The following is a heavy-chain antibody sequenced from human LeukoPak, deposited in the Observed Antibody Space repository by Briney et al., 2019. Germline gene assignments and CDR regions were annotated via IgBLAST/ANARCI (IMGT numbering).Heavy chain of an antibody. D-gene: IGHD2-15*01. CDR3: ARGRGYCSGGSCYYDY. J-gene: IGHJ4*02. CDR1: GGSFSGYY. CDR2: INHSGST. V-gene: IGHV4-34*01. Sequence: SETLSPTCAVYGGSFSGYYWSWIRQPPGKGLEWIGEINHSGSTNYNPSLKSRVTISVDTSKNQFSLKLSSVTAADTAVYYCARGRGYCSGGSCYYDYWGQGTLVTVSS.